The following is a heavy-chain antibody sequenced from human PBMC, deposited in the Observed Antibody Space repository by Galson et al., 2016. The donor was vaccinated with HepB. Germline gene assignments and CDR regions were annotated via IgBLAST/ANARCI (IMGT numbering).Heavy chain of an antibody. J-gene: IGHJ4*02. Sequence: SLRLSCGASGFLFSDYGMHWVRQAPGKGLEWVSAISGSGSNTYYADSVKGRFAISRDNSKNTLYLQMNSLRAEDAAVYYCTFESTQSSMAGNYWGQGTLVTVSS. CDR3: TFESTQSSMAGNY. V-gene: IGHV3-23*01. CDR1: GFLFSDYG. D-gene: IGHD6-19*01. CDR2: ISGSGSNT.